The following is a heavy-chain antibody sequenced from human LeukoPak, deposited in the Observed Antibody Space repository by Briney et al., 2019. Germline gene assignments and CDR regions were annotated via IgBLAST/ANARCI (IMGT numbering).Heavy chain of an antibody. Sequence: PSETLSLTCTVPGGSISSDHYYWNWIRQPAGKGLEWIGRIYTGGSTNYNPSLKSRVTISIDTSKKQSSLKLSSVTAADTAVYYCARDSFDGSGYRPFDFWGQGTLVTVSS. J-gene: IGHJ4*02. V-gene: IGHV4-61*02. CDR3: ARDSFDGSGYRPFDF. CDR1: GGSISSDHYY. CDR2: IYTGGST. D-gene: IGHD3-22*01.